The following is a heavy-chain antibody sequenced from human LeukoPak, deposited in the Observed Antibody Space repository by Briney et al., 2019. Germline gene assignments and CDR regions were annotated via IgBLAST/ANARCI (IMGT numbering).Heavy chain of an antibody. V-gene: IGHV7-4-1*02. D-gene: IGHD2-15*01. J-gene: IGHJ5*02. CDR2: INTNTGNP. CDR1: GYTFTSYA. Sequence: GASVKVSCKASGYTFTSYAMNWVRQAPGQGLEWMGWINTNTGNPTYAQGFTGRFVFSLDTSVSTAYLQISSLKAEDTAVYYCARAGCGGGSCYSYGIAPWGQGTLVTVSS. CDR3: ARAGCGGGSCYSYGIAP.